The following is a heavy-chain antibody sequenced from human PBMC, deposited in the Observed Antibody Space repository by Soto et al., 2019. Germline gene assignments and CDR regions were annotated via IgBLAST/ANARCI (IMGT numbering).Heavy chain of an antibody. CDR2: IIPMLGMS. D-gene: IGHD3-16*01. J-gene: IGHJ4*02. V-gene: IGHV1-69*02. CDR3: ATSYASGSRAFDH. Sequence: QVQLVQSGAEVKKPGSSVRVSCKASEGTFNSYTINWVRQAPGQGLEWVGRIIPMLGMSNYALRFQGRVTSTADKSTTTAYMLLNSLRSDDTAVYYCATSYASGSRAFDHWGQGTLVTVSS. CDR1: EGTFNSYT.